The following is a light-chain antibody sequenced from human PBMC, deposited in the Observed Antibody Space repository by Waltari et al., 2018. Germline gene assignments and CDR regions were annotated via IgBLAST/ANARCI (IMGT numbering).Light chain of an antibody. CDR1: SSDVGGYNY. CDR3: CSYAGRYTWV. V-gene: IGLV2-11*01. J-gene: IGLJ3*02. CDR2: DVN. Sequence: PRSVSESPGQSVTFSCTGTSSDVGGYNYVSWYQQHPGKAPKLMIYDVNKRPSGVPDRFSGSKSGNTASLTISGLQAEDEADYYCCSYAGRYTWVFGGGTKLTVL.